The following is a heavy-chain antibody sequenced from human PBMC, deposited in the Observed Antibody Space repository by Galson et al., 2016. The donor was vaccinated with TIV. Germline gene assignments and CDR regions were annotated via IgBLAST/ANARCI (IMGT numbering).Heavy chain of an antibody. CDR1: GYSFISYD. V-gene: IGHV1-3*03. Sequence: SVKVSCKASGYSFISYDIHWVRQAPGQRLEWMGWINTGNGNTKYSQEFQGRVTITRDTFASTAYMELTSLKSEDMAVYYCARGRSFAYLLDYWGQGTLVTVSS. CDR2: INTGNGNT. CDR3: ARGRSFAYLLDY. J-gene: IGHJ4*02. D-gene: IGHD3-9*01.